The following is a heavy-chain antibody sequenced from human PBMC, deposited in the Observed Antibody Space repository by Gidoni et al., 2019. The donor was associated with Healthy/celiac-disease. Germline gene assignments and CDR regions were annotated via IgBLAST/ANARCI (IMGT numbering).Heavy chain of an antibody. D-gene: IGHD1-26*01. Sequence: QVQMQASGPGMVKPSGTLSRTCAVAGGSSSSSNWWSWVRQPPGKGLEWIGEIYHSGSTNYHPSLKSRVTISVDKSKNQFSLMLSSVTAADAAVYYCASTLIVGANDYWGQGTLVTVSS. CDR2: IYHSGST. CDR3: ASTLIVGANDY. CDR1: GGSSSSSNW. V-gene: IGHV4-4*02. J-gene: IGHJ4*02.